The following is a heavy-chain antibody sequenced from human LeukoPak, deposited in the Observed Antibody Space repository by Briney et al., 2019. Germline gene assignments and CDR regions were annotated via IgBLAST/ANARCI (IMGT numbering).Heavy chain of an antibody. V-gene: IGHV3-23*01. Sequence: GGTLRLSCAASGFSFSSYGMSWVRQAPGKGVEWVSAISSTGGTTYYADSVKGRFTISRDNSKNTLYLQMNSLRAEDTAIYYCAKNGDRGAYCSGGSCYPYYYYYMDVWGKGTTVTISS. CDR1: GFSFSSYG. J-gene: IGHJ6*03. CDR2: ISSTGGTT. D-gene: IGHD2-15*01. CDR3: AKNGDRGAYCSGGSCYPYYYYYMDV.